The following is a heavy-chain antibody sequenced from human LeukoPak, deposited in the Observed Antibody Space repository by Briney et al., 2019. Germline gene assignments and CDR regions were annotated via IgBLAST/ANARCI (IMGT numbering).Heavy chain of an antibody. D-gene: IGHD2-8*02. V-gene: IGHV3-23*01. CDR2: ISGSGGNT. CDR1: GFPFSDYA. J-gene: IGHJ4*02. Sequence: GESLKISCAASGFPFSDYAMSWVRQAPGKGLEWVSGISGSGGNTYYADSVKGRFTISRDNSKNTLYLQINSLRAEDTAVYYCAKDICTSANCLFFFDYWGQGTLVTVSS. CDR3: AKDICTSANCLFFFDY.